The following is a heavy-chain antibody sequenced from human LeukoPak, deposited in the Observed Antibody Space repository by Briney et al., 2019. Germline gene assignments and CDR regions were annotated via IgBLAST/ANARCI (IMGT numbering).Heavy chain of an antibody. CDR3: ARDRGGGSSPIDY. CDR1: GYSISSGYY. J-gene: IGHJ4*02. V-gene: IGHV4-38-2*02. CDR2: IYRSGRT. Sequence: PSETLSLTCAVSGYSISSGYYWGWIRQPPGRGLEWIASIYRSGRTYYNPSLKSRVTISLDTSKNQFSLKVNSVTAADTAVYFCARDRGGGSSPIDYWGQGTLVTVSS. D-gene: IGHD6-6*01.